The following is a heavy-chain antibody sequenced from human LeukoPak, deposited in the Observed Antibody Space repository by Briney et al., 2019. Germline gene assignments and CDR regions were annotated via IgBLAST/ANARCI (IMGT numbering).Heavy chain of an antibody. CDR3: ARDKNPFMLPMYYFDY. CDR1: GFTFSSYA. V-gene: IGHV3-30-3*01. Sequence: GRSLRLSCAASGFTFSSYAMHWVRQAPGKGLEWVAVISYDGSNKYYADSVKGRFTISRDNSKNTLYLQMNSLRAEDTAVYYCARDKNPFMLPMYYFDYWGQGTLVTVSS. J-gene: IGHJ4*02. D-gene: IGHD3-10*02. CDR2: ISYDGSNK.